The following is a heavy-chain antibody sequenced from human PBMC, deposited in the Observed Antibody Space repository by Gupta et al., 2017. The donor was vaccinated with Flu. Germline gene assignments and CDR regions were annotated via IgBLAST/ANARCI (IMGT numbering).Heavy chain of an antibody. Sequence: EVQLVESGGDLVQPGRSLRLSCAASGFIFDDYAMHWVRQAPGKGLEWVSGVIADSGSSAYADSVKGRFTISRDNAKNSLYLQMNSLRADDTALYYCARIVDYDRWGSHLDLWGRGTLVIVSS. CDR1: GFIFDDYA. CDR3: ARIVDYDRWGSHLDL. CDR2: VIADSGSS. D-gene: IGHD4-17*01. V-gene: IGHV3-9*01. J-gene: IGHJ2*01.